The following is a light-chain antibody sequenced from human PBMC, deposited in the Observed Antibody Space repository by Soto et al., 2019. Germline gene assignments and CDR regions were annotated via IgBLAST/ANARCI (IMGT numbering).Light chain of an antibody. J-gene: IGKJ4*01. V-gene: IGKV3-20*01. CDR3: QPYGGSPPLT. CDR1: QSVTSSY. CDR2: GAS. Sequence: VLTQSPGTLSLSPGERATLSCRASQSVTSSYLAWYQQKPGQAPRLLIYGASSRATAIPDRFSGSGSGTDFTLTISRLEPEDFAVYYCQPYGGSPPLTFGGGTTVEIK.